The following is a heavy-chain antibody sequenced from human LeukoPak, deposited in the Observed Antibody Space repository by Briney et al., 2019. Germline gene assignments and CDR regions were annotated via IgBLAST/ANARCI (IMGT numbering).Heavy chain of an antibody. CDR1: GGSISSYY. J-gene: IGHJ4*02. D-gene: IGHD5-18*01. V-gene: IGHV4-59*01. CDR3: ARGVVDTAMVFDY. CDR2: IYYSGCT. Sequence: SETLSLACTVSGGSISSYYWSWIRQPPGKGLEWIGYIYYSGCTNYNPSLKSRVTISVDTSKNQFSLKLSSVTAADTAVYYCARGVVDTAMVFDYWGQGTLVTVSS.